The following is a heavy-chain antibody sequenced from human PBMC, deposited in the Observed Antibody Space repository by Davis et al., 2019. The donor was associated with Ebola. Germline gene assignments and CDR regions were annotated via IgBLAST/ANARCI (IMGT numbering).Heavy chain of an antibody. CDR3: ARVEGSSGWYTFDY. J-gene: IGHJ4*02. D-gene: IGHD6-19*01. CDR1: GGSISSYY. CDR2: IYYSGST. Sequence: PSETLSLTCTVPGGSISSYYWSWIRQLPGKGLEWIGYIYYSGSTNYNPSLKSRVTISVDTSKNQFSLKLSSVTAADTAVYYCARVEGSSGWYTFDYWGQGTLVTVSS. V-gene: IGHV4-59*01.